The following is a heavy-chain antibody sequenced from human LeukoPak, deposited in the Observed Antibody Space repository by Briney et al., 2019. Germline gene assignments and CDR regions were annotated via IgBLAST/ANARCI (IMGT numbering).Heavy chain of an antibody. Sequence: PGGSLRLSCAASEFTFDDYAMHWVRQAPGKGLEWVSGISWNSGSIGYADSVKGRFTISRDNAKNSLYLQMNSLRAEDTALYYCAKAPYSGYDYPHFDYWGQGTLVTVSS. D-gene: IGHD5-12*01. CDR3: AKAPYSGYDYPHFDY. V-gene: IGHV3-9*01. J-gene: IGHJ4*02. CDR1: EFTFDDYA. CDR2: ISWNSGSI.